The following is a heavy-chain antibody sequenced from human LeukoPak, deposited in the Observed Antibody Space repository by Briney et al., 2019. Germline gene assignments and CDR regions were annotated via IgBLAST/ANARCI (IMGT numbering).Heavy chain of an antibody. CDR3: ARHSSDFWSGYYTNYYGVDV. CDR1: GGSISSYY. CDR2: IYYSGGA. Sequence: PCETPPLTCTVSGGSISSYYWSWIRQTPEKGLGRLGYIYYSGGANYNTSLTSRLTISVDTSKNQFSLRLSSVTAADTAVYYCARHSSDFWSGYYTNYYGVDVWGRGTTFPLSS. J-gene: IGHJ6*02. V-gene: IGHV4-59*08. D-gene: IGHD3-3*01.